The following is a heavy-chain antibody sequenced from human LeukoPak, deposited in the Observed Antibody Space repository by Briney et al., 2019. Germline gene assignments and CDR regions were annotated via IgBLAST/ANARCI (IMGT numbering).Heavy chain of an antibody. CDR3: ARDGAVRGVLDY. D-gene: IGHD3-10*01. Sequence: SDTLSLTCTVSGGSISSYYWSWIRQPPGKGLEWIGYIYYSGSTNYNPSLKSRVTISVDTSKNQFSLKLSSVTAADTAVYYCARDGAVRGVLDYWGQGTLVTVSS. V-gene: IGHV4-59*01. CDR2: IYYSGST. CDR1: GGSISSYY. J-gene: IGHJ4*02.